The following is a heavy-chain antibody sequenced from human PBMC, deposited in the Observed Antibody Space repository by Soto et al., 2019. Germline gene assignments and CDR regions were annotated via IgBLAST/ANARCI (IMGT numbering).Heavy chain of an antibody. J-gene: IGHJ6*02. CDR3: ARDPAIYSGKFDYGLDV. CDR1: GFTFSNYE. Sequence: EVQLVESGGGLVQAGGSLRLFCAVSGFTFSNYEMNWVRQAPGKGLEWVSYIGTSGRTIYYADSVRGRFTISGDNAKNSLYLQMNSLRAEDTAVYYCARDPAIYSGKFDYGLDVWGQGTTVTVSS. V-gene: IGHV3-48*03. D-gene: IGHD4-4*01. CDR2: IGTSGRTI.